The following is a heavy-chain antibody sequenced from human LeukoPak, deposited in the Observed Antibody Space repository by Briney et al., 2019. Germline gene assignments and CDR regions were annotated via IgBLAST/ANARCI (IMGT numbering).Heavy chain of an antibody. CDR1: GYTFTGYY. CDR2: INPNSGGT. Sequence: ASVKVSCKASGYTFTGYYMHWVRQAPGQGLKWMGWINPNSGGTNYAQKFQGWVTMTRDTSISTAYMELSRLRSDDTAVYYCARDLSGYYTAFDIWGQGTMVTVSS. CDR3: ARDLSGYYTAFDI. D-gene: IGHD1-26*01. V-gene: IGHV1-2*04. J-gene: IGHJ3*02.